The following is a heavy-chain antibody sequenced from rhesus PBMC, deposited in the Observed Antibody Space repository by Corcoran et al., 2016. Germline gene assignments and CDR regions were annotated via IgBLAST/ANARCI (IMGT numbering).Heavy chain of an antibody. CDR1: GGSISSNY. Sequence: QVQLQESGPGLVKPSETLSLTCAVSGGSISSNYWSWIRQPPGKGLEWIGYIYGSSGGPDSNPSRKSRVTISTDTAKNQFSLKLSAVTAADTAVYYWARDRPVTKNFDYWGQGVLVTVSS. CDR2: IYGSSGGP. CDR3: ARDRPVTKNFDY. J-gene: IGHJ4*01. V-gene: IGHV4-160*01. D-gene: IGHD4-23*01.